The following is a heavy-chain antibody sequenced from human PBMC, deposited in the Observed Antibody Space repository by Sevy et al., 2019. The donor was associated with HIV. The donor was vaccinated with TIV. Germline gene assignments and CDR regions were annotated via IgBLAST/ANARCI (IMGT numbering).Heavy chain of an antibody. CDR2: LKSKAYGGTL. CDR1: GFTFGDYA. J-gene: IGHJ4*02. CDR3: TRLKGAQSIFDY. V-gene: IGHV3-49*04. D-gene: IGHD1-26*01. Sequence: GGSLRLSCTTSGFTFGDYAMSWVRQAPGKGLEWVAFLKSKAYGGTLDYAASVKGRFTISRDDSKSIAHLQMNDLKTEDTAIYYCTRLKGAQSIFDYWGQRALVTVSS.